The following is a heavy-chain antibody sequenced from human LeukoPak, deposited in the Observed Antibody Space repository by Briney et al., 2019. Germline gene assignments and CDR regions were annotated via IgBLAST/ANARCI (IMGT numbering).Heavy chain of an antibody. Sequence: GVSVKVSCKASGGTFGSYAISWVRQAPGQGLEWMGRIIPIFGIANYAQKFQGRVTITADKSTSTAYMELSSLRSEDTAVYYCARSGIFGVGHYYYGMDVWGQGTTVTVSS. V-gene: IGHV1-69*04. J-gene: IGHJ6*02. CDR1: GGTFGSYA. CDR2: IIPIFGIA. D-gene: IGHD3-3*01. CDR3: ARSGIFGVGHYYYGMDV.